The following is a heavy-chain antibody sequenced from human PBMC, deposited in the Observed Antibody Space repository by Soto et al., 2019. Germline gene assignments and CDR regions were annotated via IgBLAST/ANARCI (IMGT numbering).Heavy chain of an antibody. CDR3: ARARESITMIVVLDYYYGMDV. V-gene: IGHV1-69*13. CDR1: GGTFSSYA. J-gene: IGHJ6*04. Sequence: SVKVSCKASGGTFSSYAISWVRQAPGQGLEWMGGIIPIFGTANYAQKIQGRVTITADESTRTTYIELSSLSSEDTAVYYCARARESITMIVVLDYYYGMDVWGKGTTVTASS. CDR2: IIPIFGTA. D-gene: IGHD3-22*01.